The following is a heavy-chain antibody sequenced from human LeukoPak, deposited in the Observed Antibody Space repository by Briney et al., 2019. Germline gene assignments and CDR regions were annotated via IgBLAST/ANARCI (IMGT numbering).Heavy chain of an antibody. Sequence: ASVKVSCKASGYTFTGYYMHWVRQAPGQGLEWMGQINPNSGGTNYVQKFQGRVTMTRDTSISTAYMELSRLRSDDTAVYYCARDLLNYYYDSSGYYDGDYWGQGTLVTVSS. D-gene: IGHD3-22*01. J-gene: IGHJ4*02. CDR3: ARDLLNYYYDSSGYYDGDY. V-gene: IGHV1-2*06. CDR2: INPNSGGT. CDR1: GYTFTGYY.